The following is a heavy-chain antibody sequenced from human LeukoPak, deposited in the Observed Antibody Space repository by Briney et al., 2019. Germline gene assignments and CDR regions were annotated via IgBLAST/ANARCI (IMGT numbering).Heavy chain of an antibody. V-gene: IGHV1-24*01. CDR3: ARAMGCSSTSCYLEGSSRGRWFDP. J-gene: IGHJ5*02. CDR2: FDPEDGET. D-gene: IGHD2-2*01. CDR1: AYTLTELS. Sequence: ASVKVSCKVSAYTLTELSMHWVRQAPGKGLEWMGGFDPEDGETIYAQKFQGRVTMTEDTSTDTAYMELSSLRSEDTAVYYCARAMGCSSTSCYLEGSSRGRWFDPWGQGTLVTVSS.